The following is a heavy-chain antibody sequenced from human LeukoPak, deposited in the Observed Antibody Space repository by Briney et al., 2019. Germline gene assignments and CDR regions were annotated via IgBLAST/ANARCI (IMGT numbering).Heavy chain of an antibody. D-gene: IGHD3-22*01. J-gene: IGHJ4*02. Sequence: ASVKVSCKASGYTFTSYGISWVRQAPGQGLEWMGWISAYNGNTNYAQKLQGRVTMATDTSTSTAYMELRSLRSDDTAVYYCARHPVSYYDNAPFDYWGQGTLVTVSS. CDR3: ARHPVSYYDNAPFDY. CDR1: GYTFTSYG. V-gene: IGHV1-18*01. CDR2: ISAYNGNT.